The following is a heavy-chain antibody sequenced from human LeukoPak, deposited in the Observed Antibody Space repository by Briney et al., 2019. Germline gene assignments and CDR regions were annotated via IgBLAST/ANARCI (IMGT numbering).Heavy chain of an antibody. Sequence: SVRVSCKASGGTFSSYAISWVRQAPGQGLEWMGGIIPIFGTANYAQKIQGRVTITADESTSTAYMELSSLRSEDTAVYYCARDPNDYYYGMDVWGQGTTVTVSS. CDR3: ARDPNDYYYGMDV. J-gene: IGHJ6*02. V-gene: IGHV1-69*13. CDR1: GGTFSSYA. CDR2: IIPIFGTA. D-gene: IGHD1-1*01.